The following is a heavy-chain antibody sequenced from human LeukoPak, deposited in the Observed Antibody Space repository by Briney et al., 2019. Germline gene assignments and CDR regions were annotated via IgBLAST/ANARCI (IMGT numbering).Heavy chain of an antibody. CDR1: GGSINTGGHY. CDR3: ARRVGKYPAYYFDS. D-gene: IGHD1-26*01. V-gene: IGHV4-31*03. CDR2: IHYTGST. Sequence: PSETLSLTCNVSGGSINTGGHYWSWVRQHPGKGLEWLGYIHYTGSTSYTSSLKTRLAISSDTSKDQFSLSLSSVTAAGTAMYYCARRVGKYPAYYFDSWGQGALVTVSS. J-gene: IGHJ4*02.